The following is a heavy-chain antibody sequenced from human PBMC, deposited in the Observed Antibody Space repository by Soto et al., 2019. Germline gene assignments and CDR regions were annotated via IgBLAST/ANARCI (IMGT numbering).Heavy chain of an antibody. Sequence: QAGGSLRLSCVASGFSFGDYAMSWVRQAPGKGLEWVSAISNTGGNTYYADSVKGRFTISRDNSKNTLYVQMNSLTAEDTAVYYCAKYASSSWSLFDYWGQGTVVTVSS. CDR1: GFSFGDYA. CDR2: ISNTGGNT. D-gene: IGHD6-13*01. V-gene: IGHV3-23*01. CDR3: AKYASSSWSLFDY. J-gene: IGHJ4*02.